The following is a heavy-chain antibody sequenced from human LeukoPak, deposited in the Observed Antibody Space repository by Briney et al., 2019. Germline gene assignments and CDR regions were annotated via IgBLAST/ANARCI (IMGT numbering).Heavy chain of an antibody. CDR1: GFTFSSYG. V-gene: IGHV3-30*18. Sequence: GGSLRLSCAASGFTFSSYGMHWVRQAPGKGLEWVAVISYDGSIKYYGDSVKGRFTISRDNSKNTLYLQMKSLRPEDTAVYYCAKDIVVVVAAHFDYWSQGALVTVSS. CDR2: ISYDGSIK. CDR3: AKDIVVVVAAHFDY. J-gene: IGHJ4*02. D-gene: IGHD2-15*01.